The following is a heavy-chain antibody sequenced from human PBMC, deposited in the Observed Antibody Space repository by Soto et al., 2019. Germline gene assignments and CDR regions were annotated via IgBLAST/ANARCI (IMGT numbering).Heavy chain of an antibody. J-gene: IGHJ4*02. CDR2: IYYSRST. Sequence: QVQLQESGPGLVKPSQTLSLTCTVSDGSISSPNYYWHWIRQPPGKGLEWIGNIYYSRSTYNPSRKSPATISMDTTKNPLSLELSSVTAADTAVYDCAREGECGDSDQGGEGTAVIVSS. CDR3: AREGECGDSDQ. D-gene: IGHD4-17*01. V-gene: IGHV4-30-4*01. CDR1: DGSISSPNYY.